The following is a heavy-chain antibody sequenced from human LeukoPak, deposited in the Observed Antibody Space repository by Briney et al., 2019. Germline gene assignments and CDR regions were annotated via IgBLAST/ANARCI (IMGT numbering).Heavy chain of an antibody. J-gene: IGHJ4*02. CDR1: GFSFSSYW. Sequence: QPGGSLRLSCGASGFSFSSYWMHWVRQAPGKGLMWVSRVNNDGSSTTYADSVEGRFTISRDNSKNTLYLQMNSLRAEDTAVYYCARDYGGTLDYWGQGTLVTVSS. D-gene: IGHD4/OR15-4a*01. CDR2: VNNDGSST. CDR3: ARDYGGTLDY. V-gene: IGHV3-74*01.